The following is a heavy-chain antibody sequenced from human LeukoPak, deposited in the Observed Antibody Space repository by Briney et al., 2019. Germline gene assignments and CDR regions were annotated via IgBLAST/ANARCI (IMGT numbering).Heavy chain of an antibody. V-gene: IGHV1-2*02. CDR3: ARSITMVRGVSFNWFDP. Sequence: GASVKVSCKASGYTFTSYGISWVRQAPGQGLEWMGWINPNSGGTNYAQKFQGRVTMTRDTSISTAYMELSRLRSDDTAVYYCARSITMVRGVSFNWFDPWGQGTLVTVSS. J-gene: IGHJ5*02. CDR1: GYTFTSYG. D-gene: IGHD3-10*01. CDR2: INPNSGGT.